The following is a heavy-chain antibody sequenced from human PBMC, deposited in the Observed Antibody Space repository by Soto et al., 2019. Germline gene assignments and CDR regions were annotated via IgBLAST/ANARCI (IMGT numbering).Heavy chain of an antibody. CDR2: INPSGGST. D-gene: IGHD6-13*01. CDR3: ARDRVAAAGTPGALDD. J-gene: IGHJ4*02. Sequence: ASVKVSCKASGYTFTSYYMHWVRQAPGQGLEWMGIINPSGGSTSYAQKFQGRVTMTRDTSTSTVYMELSSLRSEDTAVYYCARDRVAAAGTPGALDDWGQGTLVTVSS. CDR1: GYTFTSYY. V-gene: IGHV1-46*01.